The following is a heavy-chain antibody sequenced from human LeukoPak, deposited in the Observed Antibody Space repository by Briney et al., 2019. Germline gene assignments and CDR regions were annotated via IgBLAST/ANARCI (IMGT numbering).Heavy chain of an antibody. D-gene: IGHD1-26*01. CDR1: GFTFSDYY. CDR2: ISSSGSTI. Sequence: PGGSLRLSCAASGFTFSDYYMSWIRQAPGKGLEWVSYISSSGSTIYYADSVKGRFTISRDNAKNSLYLQMNSLRAEDTAVYYCARVSGSYLDYYFDHWGQGTLVTVSS. CDR3: ARVSGSYLDYYFDH. J-gene: IGHJ4*02. V-gene: IGHV3-11*01.